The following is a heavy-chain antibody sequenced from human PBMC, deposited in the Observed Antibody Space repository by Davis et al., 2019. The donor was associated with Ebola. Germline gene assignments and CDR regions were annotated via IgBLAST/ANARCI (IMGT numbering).Heavy chain of an antibody. Sequence: AASVKVSCKASGYTFTSYDINWVRQATGQVLEWLGWMNPNSGNTGYAPKFQGRVTMTRNTSISTAYMELSSLRSEETAVFYCEKKTQYEILTGYYKGDAFDIWGQGTMVTVSS. CDR1: GYTFTSYD. CDR3: EKKTQYEILTGYYKGDAFDI. V-gene: IGHV1-8*01. J-gene: IGHJ3*02. D-gene: IGHD3-9*01. CDR2: MNPNSGNT.